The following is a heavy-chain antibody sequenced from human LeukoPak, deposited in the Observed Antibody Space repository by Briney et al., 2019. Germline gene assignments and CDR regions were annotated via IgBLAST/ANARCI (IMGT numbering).Heavy chain of an antibody. CDR1: GYIFTNYW. V-gene: IGHV5-51*01. Sequence: HGESLKISCRVSGYIFTNYWIGWVRQMPGKGLESMGIIYPADSDTTYSPSFQGQVTISADMSIDTVYLQWSSLKASDTAIYYGARQSRDGSKTRGYYFDYWGQGTLVTVSS. J-gene: IGHJ4*02. CDR3: ARQSRDGSKTRGYYFDY. D-gene: IGHD3-10*01. CDR2: IYPADSDT.